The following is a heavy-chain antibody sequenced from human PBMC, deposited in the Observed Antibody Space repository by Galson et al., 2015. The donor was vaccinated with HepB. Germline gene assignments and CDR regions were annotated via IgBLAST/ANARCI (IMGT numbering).Heavy chain of an antibody. CDR2: INSDGSST. CDR1: GFTFSSYW. V-gene: IGHV3-74*01. CDR3: ARDLGGQWLVRARDYFYYGMDV. J-gene: IGHJ6*02. Sequence: SLRLSCAASGFTFSSYWIHWVRQAPGKGLVWVSRINSDGSSTSYADSVKGRFTISRDNAKNTLYLQMNSLRAEDTAAYYCARDLGGQWLVRARDYFYYGMDVWGQGITVTVSS. D-gene: IGHD6-19*01.